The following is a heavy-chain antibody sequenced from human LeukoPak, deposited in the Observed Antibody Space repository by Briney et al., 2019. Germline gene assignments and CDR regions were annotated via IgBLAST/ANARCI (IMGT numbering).Heavy chain of an antibody. CDR1: GGSISSSSYY. CDR3: ARHHMVATERTIDY. CDR2: IYYSGST. V-gene: IGHV4-39*07. Sequence: PSETLSLTCTVSGGSISSSSYYWGWIRQPPGKGLEWIGSIYYSGSTYYNPSLKSRVTISVDKSKNQFSLKLSSVTAADTAVYYCARHHMVATERTIDYWGQGNLVIVSS. D-gene: IGHD5-12*01. J-gene: IGHJ4*02.